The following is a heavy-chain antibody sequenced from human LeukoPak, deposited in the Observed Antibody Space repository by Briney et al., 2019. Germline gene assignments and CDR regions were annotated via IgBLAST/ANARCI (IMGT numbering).Heavy chain of an antibody. J-gene: IGHJ4*02. D-gene: IGHD2-15*01. Sequence: GASVKVSCKASGGTFSSYAISWVRQAPGQGLEWMGRIIPILGIANYAQKFQGRVTITADKSTSTAYMELSSLRSEDTAVYYCARDSHDDSLDYWGQGTLVTVSS. CDR2: IIPILGIA. V-gene: IGHV1-69*04. CDR1: GGTFSSYA. CDR3: ARDSHDDSLDY.